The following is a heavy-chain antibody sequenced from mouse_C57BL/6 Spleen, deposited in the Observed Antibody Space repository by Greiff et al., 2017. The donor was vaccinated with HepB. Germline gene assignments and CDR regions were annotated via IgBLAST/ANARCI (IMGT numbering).Heavy chain of an antibody. V-gene: IGHV5-17*01. Sequence: EVQRVESGGGLVKPGGSLKLSCAASGFTFSDYGMHWVRQAPEKGLEWVAYISSGSSTIYYADTVKGRFTISRDNAKNTLFLQMTSLRSEDTAMYYCARNPSYYYGSSYWYFDVWGTGTTVTVSS. D-gene: IGHD1-1*01. CDR3: ARNPSYYYGSSYWYFDV. J-gene: IGHJ1*03. CDR1: GFTFSDYG. CDR2: ISSGSSTI.